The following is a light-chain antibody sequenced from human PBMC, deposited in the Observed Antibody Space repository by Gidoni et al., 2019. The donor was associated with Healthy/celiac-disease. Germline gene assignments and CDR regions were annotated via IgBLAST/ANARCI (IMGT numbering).Light chain of an antibody. CDR2: AAS. CDR3: QQSCSTSIT. J-gene: IGKJ5*01. CDR1: QSISSY. V-gene: IGKV1-39*01. Sequence: DIQMTQSPSSLSASVGDRVTITCRASQSISSYLNWYQQKPGKAPKLLIYAASSLQSRVPSRFSGSGSGTDFTLTISSLQPEDFATYYCQQSCSTSITFGQGTRLEIK.